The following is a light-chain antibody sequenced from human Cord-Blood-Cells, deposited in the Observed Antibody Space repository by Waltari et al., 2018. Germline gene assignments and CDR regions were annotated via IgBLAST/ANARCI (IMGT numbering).Light chain of an antibody. J-gene: IGKJ3*01. CDR2: AAS. Sequence: DIQMTQSQSSLSASVGDRVTITCRASQSISSYLNWYQQKPGKAHKLLIYAASSLQSGVPSRFSGSGSGTDFTLTISSLQPEDFATYYCQQSYSTLIFTFGPGTKVDIK. CDR1: QSISSY. CDR3: QQSYSTLIFT. V-gene: IGKV1-39*01.